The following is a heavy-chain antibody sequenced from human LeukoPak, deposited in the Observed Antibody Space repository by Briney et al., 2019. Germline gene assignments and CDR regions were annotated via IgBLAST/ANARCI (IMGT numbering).Heavy chain of an antibody. J-gene: IGHJ4*02. Sequence: GESLKISCKTSGYNFNTYWIGWGRQKRGKGLEWMGIIYPGDSDTKYSPPFEGQVTISADKSINTAYLQWSSLKASDTAMYYCVIYGSGSYFDYWGQGTLVIVSS. CDR3: VIYGSGSYFDY. CDR2: IYPGDSDT. CDR1: GYNFNTYW. V-gene: IGHV5-51*01. D-gene: IGHD3-10*01.